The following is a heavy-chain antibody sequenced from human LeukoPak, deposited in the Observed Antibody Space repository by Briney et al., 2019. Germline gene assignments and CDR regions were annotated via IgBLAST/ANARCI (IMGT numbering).Heavy chain of an antibody. V-gene: IGHV3-23*01. CDR3: AKDTDFWTGYIFDY. D-gene: IGHD3/OR15-3a*01. Sequence: GGSLRLSCAASGFTLSSYAMNWVRQAPGKGLEWVAIISGGSDNTHYADSVKGRFTISRDNSKNTLYLQMHSLRAEDTAVYYCAKDTDFWTGYIFDYWGQGTLVTVSS. J-gene: IGHJ4*02. CDR2: ISGGSDNT. CDR1: GFTLSSYA.